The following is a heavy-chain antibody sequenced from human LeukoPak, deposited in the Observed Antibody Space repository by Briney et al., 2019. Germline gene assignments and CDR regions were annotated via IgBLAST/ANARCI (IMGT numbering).Heavy chain of an antibody. CDR1: GGTFSSYA. Sequence: ASVKVSCKASGGTFSSYAISWVRQAPGQGLEWMGGIIPIFGTANYAQKFQGRVTITADESTSTAYMELSSLRSEDTAVYYCARSIFDYGGNLLFDYWGQGTLVTVSS. V-gene: IGHV1-69*13. CDR2: IIPIFGTA. CDR3: ARSIFDYGGNLLFDY. J-gene: IGHJ4*02. D-gene: IGHD4-23*01.